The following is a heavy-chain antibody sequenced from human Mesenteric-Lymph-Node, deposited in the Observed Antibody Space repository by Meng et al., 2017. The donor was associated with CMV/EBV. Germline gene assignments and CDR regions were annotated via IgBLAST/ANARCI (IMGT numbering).Heavy chain of an antibody. CDR1: GFTFSRYW. CDR3: ARVREAYSNLDYFDY. D-gene: IGHD4-11*01. CDR2: ISSDGSTT. Sequence: GGSLRLSCAASGFTFSRYWMHWVRQAPGKGLVCVSRISSDGSTTDYADSVKGRFTISRDNAKNTLYLQMSSLRDEDTAVYFCARVREAYSNLDYFDYWGQGTLVTVSS. V-gene: IGHV3-74*01. J-gene: IGHJ4*02.